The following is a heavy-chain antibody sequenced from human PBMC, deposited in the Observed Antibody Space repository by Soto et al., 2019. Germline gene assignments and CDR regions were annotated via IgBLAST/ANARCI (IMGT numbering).Heavy chain of an antibody. CDR1: GFTFSSYS. D-gene: IGHD6-13*01. J-gene: IGHJ5*02. V-gene: IGHV3-48*01. CDR3: ARQPERIAEIGWFDP. CDR2: ISSSSSTI. Sequence: EVQLVESGGGLVQPGGSLRLSCAASGFTFSSYSMNWVRQAPGKGLEWVSYISSSSSTIYYADSVKGRFTISRDNAKNSLYLQMNSLRAEDTAVYYCARQPERIAEIGWFDPWGQGTVVTVSS.